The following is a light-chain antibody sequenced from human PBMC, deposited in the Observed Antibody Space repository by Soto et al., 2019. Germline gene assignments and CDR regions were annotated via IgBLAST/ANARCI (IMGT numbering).Light chain of an antibody. CDR2: DAS. CDR3: QQFSIYPLT. J-gene: IGKJ4*01. Sequence: LTESRGTLSLYKRERATLSCRASQTVRNNYLAWYQQKPGQAPRLLIYDASSRATGIPDRFSGGGSGTDFTLTISRLEPEDFAVYYCQQFSIYPLTFGGGS. V-gene: IGKV3-20*01. CDR1: QTVRNNY.